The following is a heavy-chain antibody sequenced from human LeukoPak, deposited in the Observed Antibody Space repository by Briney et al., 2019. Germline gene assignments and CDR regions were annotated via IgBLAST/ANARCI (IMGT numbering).Heavy chain of an antibody. CDR1: GFTVSSHY. Sequence: GGSLRLSCAASGFTVSSHYMNWVRQAPGKGLEWVSGIYVDGSTYYADSVKGRFTISRDNSRNTLYLQMNSLRAEDTAVYYCPRITAYDDSWGQGTLVTVSS. CDR2: IYVDGST. CDR3: PRITAYDDS. D-gene: IGHD1-20*01. V-gene: IGHV3-53*01. J-gene: IGHJ5*01.